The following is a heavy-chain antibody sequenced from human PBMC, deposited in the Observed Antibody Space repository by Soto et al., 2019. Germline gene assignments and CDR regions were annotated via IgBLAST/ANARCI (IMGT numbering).Heavy chain of an antibody. Sequence: PSETLSLTCTVSGGSISSSSYYWGWIRQPPGKGLEWIGSIYYSGSTYYNPSLKSRVTISVDTSKNQFSLKLSSVTAADTAIYYCATMLGLTMLTLDAFDIWGQGTLVTVSS. CDR3: ATMLGLTMLTLDAFDI. J-gene: IGHJ3*02. V-gene: IGHV4-39*01. D-gene: IGHD3-16*01. CDR2: IYYSGST. CDR1: GGSISSSSYY.